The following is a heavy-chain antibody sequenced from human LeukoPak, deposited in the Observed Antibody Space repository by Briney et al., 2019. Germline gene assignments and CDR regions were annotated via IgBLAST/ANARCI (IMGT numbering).Heavy chain of an antibody. D-gene: IGHD6-6*01. CDR2: IYYSGST. CDR3: AREEYSSAFDY. Sequence: SETLSLTCTVSGGSISSYYWSWIRQPPGKGLEWIGYIYYSGSTNYNPSLKSRVTISVDTSKNQFSLKLSSVTAADTAVYYCAREEYSSAFDYWGQGTLVTVSS. CDR1: GGSISSYY. J-gene: IGHJ4*02. V-gene: IGHV4-59*01.